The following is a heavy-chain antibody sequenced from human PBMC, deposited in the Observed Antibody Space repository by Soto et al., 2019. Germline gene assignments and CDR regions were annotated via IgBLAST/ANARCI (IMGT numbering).Heavy chain of an antibody. Sequence: PSETLSLTCTVSGGSISSGGYYWSWIRQHPGKGLEWIGYIYYSGSTYYNPSLKSRVTISVDTSKNQFSLKPSSVTAADTAVYYCARRYYDFWSGYPNYYFDYWGQGTLVTVSS. V-gene: IGHV4-31*03. CDR3: ARRYYDFWSGYPNYYFDY. CDR2: IYYSGST. D-gene: IGHD3-3*01. CDR1: GGSISSGGYY. J-gene: IGHJ4*02.